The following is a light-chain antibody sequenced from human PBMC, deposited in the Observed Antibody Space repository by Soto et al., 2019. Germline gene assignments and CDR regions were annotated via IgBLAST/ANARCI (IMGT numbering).Light chain of an antibody. V-gene: IGKV3-20*01. CDR3: QQYHNWPQT. Sequence: VLKKSAGTLSFSQGARATLSCRASQSVSSSYLTWYQQRTGQAPRLVIYGASTRATCIPARFSDSESGTEFTITIGSLQSADGGVYYGQQYHNWPQTFGQGTKVDIK. J-gene: IGKJ1*01. CDR1: QSVSSSY. CDR2: GAS.